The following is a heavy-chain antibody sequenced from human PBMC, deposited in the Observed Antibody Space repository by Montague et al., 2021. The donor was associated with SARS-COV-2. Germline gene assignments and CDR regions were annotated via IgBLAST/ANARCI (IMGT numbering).Heavy chain of an antibody. J-gene: IGHJ6*02. V-gene: IGHV3-30*04. CDR3: ARVLDYYGSGSYPLYYYYGMDV. D-gene: IGHD3-10*01. Sequence: SLRLSCAASGFTFSSYAMHWVRQAPGKGLEWVAVISYDGSNKYYAGSVKGRFTISRDKSKNTLYLQMNSLRAEDTAVYYCARVLDYYGSGSYPLYYYYGMDVWGQGTTVTVSS. CDR2: ISYDGSNK. CDR1: GFTFSSYA.